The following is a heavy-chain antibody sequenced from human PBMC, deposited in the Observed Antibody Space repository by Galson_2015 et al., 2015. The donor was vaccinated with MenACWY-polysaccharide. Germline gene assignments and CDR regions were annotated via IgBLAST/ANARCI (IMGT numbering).Heavy chain of an antibody. CDR2: ISKSGDSI. CDR3: ARGHYGLDV. CDR1: GFSLGAWY. Sequence: SLRLSCAASGFSLGAWYMSWIRQAPGKGLEWLSHISKSGDSIYYGDSVKGRFAISRDNAKNSVYLQLNSLEVEDTAIYYCARGHYGLDVWGQGTLVAVSS. J-gene: IGHJ6*02. V-gene: IGHV3-11*01.